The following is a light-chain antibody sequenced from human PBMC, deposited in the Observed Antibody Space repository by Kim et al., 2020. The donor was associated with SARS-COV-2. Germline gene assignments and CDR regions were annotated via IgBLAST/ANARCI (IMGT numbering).Light chain of an antibody. CDR3: SSYAGSTWV. Sequence: GVADRFSGSKSGNTASLTVSGLQAEDEADYYCSSYAGSTWVFGGGTQLTVL. J-gene: IGLJ3*02. V-gene: IGLV2-8*01.